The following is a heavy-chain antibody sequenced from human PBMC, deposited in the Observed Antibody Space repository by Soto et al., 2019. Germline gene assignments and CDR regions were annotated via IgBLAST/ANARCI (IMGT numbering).Heavy chain of an antibody. J-gene: IGHJ4*02. D-gene: IGHD3-22*01. V-gene: IGHV3-23*01. CDR2: ISGSGGST. CDR1: GFTFSSYA. Sequence: SGGSLRLSCAASGFTFSSYAMSWVRQAPGKGLEWVSAISGSGGSTYYADSVKGRFTISRDNSKNTLYLQMNSLRAEDTAVYYCSKGFNVGTMIIDYWGQGSLVTVSS. CDR3: SKGFNVGTMIIDY.